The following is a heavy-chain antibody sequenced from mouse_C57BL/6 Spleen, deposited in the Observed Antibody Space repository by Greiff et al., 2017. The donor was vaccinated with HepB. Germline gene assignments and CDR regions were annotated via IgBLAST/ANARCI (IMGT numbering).Heavy chain of an antibody. CDR1: GFTFSSYA. CDR2: ISSGGDYI. D-gene: IGHD1-1*01. V-gene: IGHV5-9-1*02. J-gene: IGHJ3*01. CDR3: TRDGSGGFAY. Sequence: EVMLVESGEGLVKPGGSLKLSCAASGFTFSSYAMSWVRQTPEKRLEWVAYISSGGDYIYYADTVKGRFTISRDNARNTLYLQMSSLKSEDTAMYYCTRDGSGGFAYWGQGTLVTVSA.